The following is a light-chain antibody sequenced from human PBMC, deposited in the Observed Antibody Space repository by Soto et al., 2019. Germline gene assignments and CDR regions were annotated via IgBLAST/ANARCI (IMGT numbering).Light chain of an antibody. J-gene: IGKJ1*01. CDR2: GAS. V-gene: IGKV1-39*01. CDR1: QSIASR. CDR3: QQCFWHWT. Sequence: DIQMTQSPSSLSASVGDRVTITCRASQSIASRLNWYQQKPGSAPKLLIYGASTLESGVPSRFSGSGSGTDFTLTVSSLQVEDFATYYCQQCFWHWTFGQGTKVDIK.